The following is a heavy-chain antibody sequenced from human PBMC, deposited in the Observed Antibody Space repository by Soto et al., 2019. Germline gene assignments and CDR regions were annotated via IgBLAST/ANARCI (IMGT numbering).Heavy chain of an antibody. J-gene: IGHJ4*02. CDR1: GFTFTSYS. V-gene: IGHV3-48*02. CDR3: ARGLGWRRRHFDF. D-gene: IGHD2-21*01. CDR2: MSSSSNNR. Sequence: PGGSLRLSCATSGFTFTSYSMNWVRQAPGRAREWLAWMSSSSNNRCNANSAKGRHSRSSDSANTSLSLELTRLRDENTALYFWARGLGWRRRHFDFWGQGTPVTVSS.